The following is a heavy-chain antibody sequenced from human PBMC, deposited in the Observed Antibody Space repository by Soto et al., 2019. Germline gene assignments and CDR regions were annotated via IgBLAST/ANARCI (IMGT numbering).Heavy chain of an antibody. D-gene: IGHD3-10*01. Sequence: EVQLVESGGGVVQPGGSLRLSCEASGFTFSNFWMHWVRQAPGKGLEWVSRITGDARGTTHADSVKGRFSISRDNAKNTLYLQMDSLRVEDTAVHYCARNQPGHDYWGQGTLVTVSS. CDR2: ITGDARGT. J-gene: IGHJ4*02. CDR1: GFTFSNFW. V-gene: IGHV3-74*01. CDR3: ARNQPGHDY.